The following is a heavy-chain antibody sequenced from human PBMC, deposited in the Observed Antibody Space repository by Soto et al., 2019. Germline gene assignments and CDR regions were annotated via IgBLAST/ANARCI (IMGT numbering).Heavy chain of an antibody. Sequence: SETLSLTCTVSGCSISIYYWSWIRQPPGKGLEWIGYIYYSGSTNYNPSLKSRVTISVDTSKNQFSLKLSSVTAADTAVYYCAREDYYYDSSGYRYYYYGMDVWGQGTTVTVSS. V-gene: IGHV4-59*01. CDR1: GCSISIYY. CDR2: IYYSGST. J-gene: IGHJ6*02. CDR3: AREDYYYDSSGYRYYYYGMDV. D-gene: IGHD3-22*01.